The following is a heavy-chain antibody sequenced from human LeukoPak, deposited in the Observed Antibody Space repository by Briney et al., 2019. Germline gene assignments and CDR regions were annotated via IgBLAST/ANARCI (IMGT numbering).Heavy chain of an antibody. CDR3: ARAISARDPYYFDY. Sequence: PGGSLRLSCAASGFTVSSNYMSWVRQAPGKGLEWVSVIYSGGSTYYADSVKGRFTISRDNSKNTLYLQMASLRAEDTAVYYCARAISARDPYYFDYWGQGTLVTVSS. CDR1: GFTVSSNY. V-gene: IGHV3-53*01. CDR2: IYSGGST. J-gene: IGHJ4*02. D-gene: IGHD5-24*01.